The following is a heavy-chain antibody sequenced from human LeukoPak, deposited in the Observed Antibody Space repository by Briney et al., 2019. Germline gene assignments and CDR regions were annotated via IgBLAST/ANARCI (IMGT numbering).Heavy chain of an antibody. D-gene: IGHD3-16*01. Sequence: SETLSLTCDVSGSSISSVYYWGWIRQPPGKGLEWIGSIFHRGSTYYNPSLKSRLTMSVETSKNQFSLKLNSVTAADTAVYYCARDKRGITGFYFDYWGQGTLVTVSS. CDR2: IFHRGST. J-gene: IGHJ4*02. V-gene: IGHV4-38-2*02. CDR1: GSSISSVYY. CDR3: ARDKRGITGFYFDY.